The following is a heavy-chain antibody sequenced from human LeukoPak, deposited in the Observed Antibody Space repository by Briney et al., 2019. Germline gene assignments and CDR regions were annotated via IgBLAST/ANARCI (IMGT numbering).Heavy chain of an antibody. CDR2: IIPIFGTA. CDR3: ARAPFPSVATPQDYYDYYGMDV. V-gene: IGHV1-69*13. D-gene: IGHD5-12*01. CDR1: GGTFSSYA. Sequence: PGASVKVSCKASGGTFSSYAISWVRQAPGQGLEWMGGIIPIFGTANYAQKFQGRITITADESTSTAYMELSSLRSEDTAVFYCARAPFPSVATPQDYYDYYGMDVWGQGTTVTVSS. J-gene: IGHJ6*02.